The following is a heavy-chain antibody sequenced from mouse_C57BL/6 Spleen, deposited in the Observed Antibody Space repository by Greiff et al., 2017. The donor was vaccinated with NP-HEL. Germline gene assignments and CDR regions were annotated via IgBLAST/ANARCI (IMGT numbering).Heavy chain of an antibody. Sequence: VQLQQSGPELVKPGASVKISCKASGYAFSSSWMNWVKQRPGKGLEWIGRIYPGDGDTNYNGKFKGKATLTADKSSSTAYMQLSSLTSEDSAVYFCARYGLGPYYYAMDYWGQGTSVTVSS. CDR1: GYAFSSSW. CDR2: IYPGDGDT. D-gene: IGHD4-1*01. CDR3: ARYGLGPYYYAMDY. V-gene: IGHV1-82*01. J-gene: IGHJ4*01.